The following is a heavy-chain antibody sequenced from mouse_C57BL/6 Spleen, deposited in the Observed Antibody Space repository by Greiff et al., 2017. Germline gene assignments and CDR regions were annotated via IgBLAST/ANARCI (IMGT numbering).Heavy chain of an antibody. Sequence: EVMLVESGGGLVKPGGSLKLSCAASGFTFSDYGMHWVRQAPEKGLEWVAYISSGSSTIYYADTVKGRFTISRDNAKNTLFLQMTSLRSEDTAMYYCARNDRGYFDYWGQGTTLTVSS. J-gene: IGHJ2*01. V-gene: IGHV5-17*01. CDR2: ISSGSSTI. D-gene: IGHD2-12*01. CDR1: GFTFSDYG. CDR3: ARNDRGYFDY.